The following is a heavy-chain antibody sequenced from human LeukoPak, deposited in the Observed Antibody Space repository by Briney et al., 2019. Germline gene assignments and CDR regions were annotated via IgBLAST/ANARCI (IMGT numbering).Heavy chain of an antibody. CDR3: VRDASSGWLFDS. CDR1: GFSVSVNY. D-gene: IGHD6-19*01. V-gene: IGHV3-53*01. Sequence: GGSLRLSCEISGFSVSVNYINWVRQAPGKGLEWVSVIHTDGTKYYGDSVKGRFTISRDNAKKSLYLQMNSLRVEDTAVYYCVRDASSGWLFDSWGQGTLVTVSS. J-gene: IGHJ4*02. CDR2: IHTDGTK.